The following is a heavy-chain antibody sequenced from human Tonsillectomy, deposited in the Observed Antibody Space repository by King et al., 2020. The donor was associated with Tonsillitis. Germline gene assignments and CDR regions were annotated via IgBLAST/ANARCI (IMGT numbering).Heavy chain of an antibody. CDR2: MRYDRKNE. V-gene: IGHV3-30*02. Sequence: IHWVRQTPDKGLELVAFMRYDRKNEYYADSVKGRFTISTDNSKNTLYLQMNSLRDEDTAVYYCARAPSQYYCGPGSYPGYYCMDVCSRETMVTVSS. J-gene: IGHJ6*04. CDR3: ARAPSQYYCGPGSYPGYYCMDV. D-gene: IGHD3-10*01.